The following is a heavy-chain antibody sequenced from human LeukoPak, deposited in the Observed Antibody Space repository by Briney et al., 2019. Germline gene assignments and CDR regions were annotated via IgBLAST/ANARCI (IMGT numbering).Heavy chain of an antibody. V-gene: IGHV4-30-4*01. Sequence: SETLSLTCTVSGCSITSGDYYWSWIRQPPGKGLEWIGYIYYSESTYYNPSLKSRVTFSVDTSKNHFSLKLTSVPAADTAVYYCARMVAATNWFDPWGRGTLVTVSS. CDR3: ARMVAATNWFDP. J-gene: IGHJ5*02. CDR1: GCSITSGDYY. CDR2: IYYSEST. D-gene: IGHD2-15*01.